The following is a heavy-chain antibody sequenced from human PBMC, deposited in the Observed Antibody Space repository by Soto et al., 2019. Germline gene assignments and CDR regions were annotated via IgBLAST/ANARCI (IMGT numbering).Heavy chain of an antibody. CDR1: GGSISSGDYY. J-gene: IGHJ5*02. CDR3: CRSGSYYVVWWFDP. V-gene: IGHV4-30-4*01. CDR2: IHYSGST. Sequence: QVQLQESGPGLVKPSQTLSLTCTVSGGSISSGDYYWSWIRQPPGKGLEWIGYIHYSGSTYYNPSLKSRVTISVDTSKNPFSRKLSSVTAADTAVYYCCRSGSYYVVWWFDPWGQGTLVTVSS. D-gene: IGHD3-10*01.